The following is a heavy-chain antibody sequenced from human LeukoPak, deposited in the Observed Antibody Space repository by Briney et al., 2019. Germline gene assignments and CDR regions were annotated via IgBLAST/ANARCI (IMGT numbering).Heavy chain of an antibody. V-gene: IGHV3-21*01. CDR1: GFTFSSYS. D-gene: IGHD6-6*01. Sequence: GGSLRLSCAASGFTFSSYSMNWVRQAPGKGLEWVSTITTSDGNTYYADSVKGRFTVSRDNAKNTLYLQVNNLRAEDTAVYYCARGPNSNWSGLDFWGQGTLLTVSS. CDR2: ITTSDGNT. J-gene: IGHJ4*02. CDR3: ARGPNSNWSGLDF.